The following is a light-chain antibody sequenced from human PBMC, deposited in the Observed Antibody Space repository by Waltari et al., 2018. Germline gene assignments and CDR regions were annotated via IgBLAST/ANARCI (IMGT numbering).Light chain of an antibody. CDR2: AAS. V-gene: IGKV1-39*01. CDR3: QQSYSTSVT. CDR1: QSISSY. Sequence: DIQMTQSPSSLSASVGDRVPITCRASQSISSYLNWYQQKPGKAPKLLIYAASSLQSGVPSRFSGSGSGTDFTLTISSLQPEDFATYYCQQSYSTSVTFGPGTKVDIK. J-gene: IGKJ3*01.